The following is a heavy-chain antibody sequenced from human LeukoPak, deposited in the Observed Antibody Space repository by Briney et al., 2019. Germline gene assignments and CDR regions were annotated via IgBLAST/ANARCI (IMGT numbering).Heavy chain of an antibody. J-gene: IGHJ4*02. Sequence: GGSLRLSCAALEFTFNNYAISWFGQPPGKGLEWASGISGGGGNTYYADSVKGRFTISRDNSKNTLYLQMNSLRADDTAVYYCAKDARSSSWSYSFDYWGQGTLVTVSS. CDR3: AKDARSSSWSYSFDY. D-gene: IGHD6-13*01. CDR2: ISGGGGNT. CDR1: EFTFNNYA. V-gene: IGHV3-23*01.